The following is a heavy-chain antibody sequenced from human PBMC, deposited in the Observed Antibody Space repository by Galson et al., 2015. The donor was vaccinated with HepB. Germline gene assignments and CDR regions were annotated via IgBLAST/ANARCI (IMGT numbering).Heavy chain of an antibody. CDR3: ASRQFYFRSGAWYNVSDY. Sequence: QSGAEVKKPGESLRISCKASGYSFTAFWITWVRQIPGKGLEWKGRIDPSDSYTAYSRSFQGTGTISADKFVTTASLQFSSLKASDTAIYYCASRQFYFRSGAWYNVSDYWGQGTLVTVSS. D-gene: IGHD1-14*01. CDR2: IDPSDSYT. V-gene: IGHV5-10-1*01. CDR1: GYSFTAFW. J-gene: IGHJ4*02.